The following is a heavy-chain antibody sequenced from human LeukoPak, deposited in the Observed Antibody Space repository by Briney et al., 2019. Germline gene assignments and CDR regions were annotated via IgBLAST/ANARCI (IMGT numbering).Heavy chain of an antibody. J-gene: IGHJ4*02. CDR3: ATLAENRDSGYYFDS. V-gene: IGHV3-74*01. Sequence: GGSLRLSCAASGXTFSSYWMHWVRQVPGKGLVWVSRINSDGSSTTYADSVKGRFTISRDNAKSTLYLQMNSLRAEDTAVYYCATLAENRDSGYYFDSWGQGTLVTVSS. D-gene: IGHD3-10*01. CDR1: GXTFSSYW. CDR2: INSDGSST.